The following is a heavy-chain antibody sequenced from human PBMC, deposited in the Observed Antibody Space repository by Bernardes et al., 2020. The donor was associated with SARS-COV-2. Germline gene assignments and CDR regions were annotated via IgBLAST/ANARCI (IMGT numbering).Heavy chain of an antibody. V-gene: IGHV3-23*01. J-gene: IGHJ6*02. Sequence: GGSLFLSCVASGISFSNYAMSWVRQAPGRGLEWVSVIASNGDITYYADSVKGRFTISRDNSKNTLFLQMNSLRAEDTAVYYCAKCVVGYYAVDVCGEGTTVSVS. D-gene: IGHD2-15*01. CDR3: AKCVVGYYAVDV. CDR1: GISFSNYA. CDR2: IASNGDIT.